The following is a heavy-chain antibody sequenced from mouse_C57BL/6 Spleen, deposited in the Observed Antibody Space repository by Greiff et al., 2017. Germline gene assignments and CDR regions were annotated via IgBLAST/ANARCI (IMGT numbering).Heavy chain of an antibody. Sequence: QVQLQQPGAELVRPGSSVKLSCKASGYTFTSYWMHWVKQRPIQGLEWIGNIDPSDSETHYNQKFKDKATLTVDKSSSTAYMQLSSLTSEDSAVYYCARSGNYGEAWFAYWGQGTLVTVSA. CDR2: IDPSDSET. D-gene: IGHD2-1*01. J-gene: IGHJ3*01. V-gene: IGHV1-52*01. CDR3: ARSGNYGEAWFAY. CDR1: GYTFTSYW.